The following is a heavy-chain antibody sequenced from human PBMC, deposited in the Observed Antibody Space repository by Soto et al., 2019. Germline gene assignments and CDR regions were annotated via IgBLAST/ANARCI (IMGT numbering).Heavy chain of an antibody. Sequence: QVQLVQSGAEVKKPGASVKVSCKASGYTFTSYGISWVRQAPGQGLEWMGWISAYNGNTKYAQKFQGRVTMTTDTSTSKTYMGLRSLRSDDTAVYYCARDLGGSYYAPVDYWGQGTLVTVCS. J-gene: IGHJ4*02. CDR2: ISAYNGNT. V-gene: IGHV1-18*01. D-gene: IGHD1-26*01. CDR1: GYTFTSYG. CDR3: ARDLGGSYYAPVDY.